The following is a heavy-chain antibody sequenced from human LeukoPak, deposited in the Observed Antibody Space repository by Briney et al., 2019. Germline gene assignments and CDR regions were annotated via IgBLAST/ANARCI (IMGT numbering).Heavy chain of an antibody. D-gene: IGHD4-11*01. CDR1: GVTVSSNY. V-gene: IGHV3-53*01. CDR2: IYSGGST. J-gene: IGHJ4*02. CDR3: AKGLYSNYDLDY. Sequence: PGGSLRLSCAASGVTVSSNYMSWVRQAPGKGLEWVSVIYSGGSTYYADSVKGRFTISRDNSKNTLYLQMNSLRAEDTAVYYCAKGLYSNYDLDYWGQGTLVTVSS.